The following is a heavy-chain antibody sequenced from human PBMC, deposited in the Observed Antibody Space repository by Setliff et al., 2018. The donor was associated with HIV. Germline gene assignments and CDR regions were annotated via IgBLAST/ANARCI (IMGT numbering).Heavy chain of an antibody. Sequence: GGSLRLSCAASGFTFSSYSMNWVRQAPGKGLEWVSSISSSSSYIYYADSVKGRFTISRDNAKNSLYLQMNSLRAEDTAVYYCARVGVGIAVAGARYFDYWGQGTLVTVSS. J-gene: IGHJ4*02. CDR1: GFTFSSYS. CDR2: ISSSSSYI. V-gene: IGHV3-21*01. CDR3: ARVGVGIAVAGARYFDY. D-gene: IGHD6-19*01.